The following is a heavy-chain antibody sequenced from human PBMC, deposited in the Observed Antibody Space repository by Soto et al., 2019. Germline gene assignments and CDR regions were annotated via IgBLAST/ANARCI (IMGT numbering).Heavy chain of an antibody. V-gene: IGHV3-9*01. J-gene: IGHJ6*02. CDR3: ARAPGYYGMDV. Sequence: GGSLRLSCAASGFTFDDYAMHWVRQAPGKGLEWVSGISWNSGSTGYADSVKGRFTISRDNAKNSLYLQMNSLRAEDTALYYCARAPGYYGMDVWGQGTTVTVSS. CDR1: GFTFDDYA. CDR2: ISWNSGST.